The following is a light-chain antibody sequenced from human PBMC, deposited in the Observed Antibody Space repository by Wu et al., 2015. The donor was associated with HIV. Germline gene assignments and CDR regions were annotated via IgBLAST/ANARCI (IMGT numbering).Light chain of an antibody. J-gene: IGKJ2*01. V-gene: IGKV3D-20*01. CDR2: DAS. Sequence: EIVMTQSPATLSVSLGERATLSCRASQNIYNNLAWYQQKRGQAPRLLIYDASIRATGIPDRFSGSGSGTDFTLTISRLEPEDFAVYYCQQYGTSPSYTFGQGAKLEIK. CDR3: QQYGTSPSYT. CDR1: QNIYNN.